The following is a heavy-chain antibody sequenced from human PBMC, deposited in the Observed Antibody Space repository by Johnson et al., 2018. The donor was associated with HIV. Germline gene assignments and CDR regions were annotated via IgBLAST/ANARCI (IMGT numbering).Heavy chain of an antibody. V-gene: IGHV3-9*01. Sequence: VQLVESGGGLVQPGRSLRLSCAASGFTFDDYAMHWVRQAPGKGLEWVSGISWNSGSIGYADSVKGRFTISRDNAKNSLYLQMTSLRAEDTALYYCAKDGYSYVFDAFDIWGQGTMVTVSS. CDR3: AKDGYSYVFDAFDI. J-gene: IGHJ3*02. D-gene: IGHD5-18*01. CDR1: GFTFDDYA. CDR2: ISWNSGSI.